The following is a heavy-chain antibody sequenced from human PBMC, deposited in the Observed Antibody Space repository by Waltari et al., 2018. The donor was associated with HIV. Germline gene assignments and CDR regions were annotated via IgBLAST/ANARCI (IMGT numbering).Heavy chain of an antibody. V-gene: IGHV3-7*01. D-gene: IGHD2-15*01. CDR3: ASLYCSGGSCYDY. Sequence: EVQLVEPGGGLVQPGGTLRLSCAALGFPFGSYWMTWAPPAPGKGLEWVANIKQDGSEKYYADAVKGRFTISRDNAKNSLYLQMNSLRAEDTAVYYCASLYCSGGSCYDYWGQGTLVTVSS. CDR2: IKQDGSEK. CDR1: GFPFGSYW. J-gene: IGHJ4*02.